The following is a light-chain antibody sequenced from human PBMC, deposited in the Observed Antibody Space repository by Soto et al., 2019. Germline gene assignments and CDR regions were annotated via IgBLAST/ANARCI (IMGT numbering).Light chain of an antibody. Sequence: QSLLTQPPSLSAAPGQRVTISCSGSRSNIGDNAVSWFQHLPGKAPKLLIYYDDLVPSGVSDRFSGSKSGTSASLTVSGLQSEDEADYYCAAWDDSLNGLLFGGGTKVTVL. CDR2: YDD. CDR1: RSNIGDNA. J-gene: IGLJ3*02. V-gene: IGLV1-36*01. CDR3: AAWDDSLNGLL.